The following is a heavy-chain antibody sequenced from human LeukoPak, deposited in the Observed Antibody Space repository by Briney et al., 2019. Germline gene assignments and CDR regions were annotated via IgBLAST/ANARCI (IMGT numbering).Heavy chain of an antibody. CDR2: ISGSGGGT. D-gene: IGHD3-22*01. CDR3: AKANYDSSGYYQYYFDY. V-gene: IGHV3-23*01. J-gene: IGHJ4*02. Sequence: GGSLRLSCAASGFTFSSYAMSWVRQAPGKGLEWVSAISGSGGGTYYADSVKGRFTISRDNSKNTLYLQMNSLRAEDTAVYYCAKANYDSSGYYQYYFDYWGQGTPVTVSS. CDR1: GFTFSSYA.